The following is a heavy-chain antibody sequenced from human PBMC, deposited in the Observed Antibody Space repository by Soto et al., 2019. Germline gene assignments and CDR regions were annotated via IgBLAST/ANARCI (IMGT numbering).Heavy chain of an antibody. Sequence: QITLKESGPTLVKPTQTLTLTCTFSGFSLSTDGVGVGWIRHPPGNALEWLALIYWDDDQRYSPSLKTRLTITQDTSKDPAVLTMTNIDHVDTATYYCEHAYGVTSWPNDAFDVWGQGTVVTVSS. CDR3: EHAYGVTSWPNDAFDV. D-gene: IGHD2-2*01. CDR2: IYWDDDQ. J-gene: IGHJ3*01. V-gene: IGHV2-5*02. CDR1: GFSLSTDGVG.